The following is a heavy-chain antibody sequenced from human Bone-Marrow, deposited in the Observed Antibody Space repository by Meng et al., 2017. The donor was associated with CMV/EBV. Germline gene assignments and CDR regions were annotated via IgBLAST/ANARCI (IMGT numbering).Heavy chain of an antibody. CDR1: GGSLSGYF. J-gene: IGHJ5*02. Sequence: GSLRLCCTVYGGSLSGYFWTWIRQPPGKGLEWIGEINHGGSTNYNPSLKSRVTISLDTSKNQLSLKLTSVTAADTAVYYCARGNSDTSGYYGFKPWGQGTLVTVSS. CDR2: INHGGST. V-gene: IGHV4-34*01. CDR3: ARGNSDTSGYYGFKP. D-gene: IGHD3-22*01.